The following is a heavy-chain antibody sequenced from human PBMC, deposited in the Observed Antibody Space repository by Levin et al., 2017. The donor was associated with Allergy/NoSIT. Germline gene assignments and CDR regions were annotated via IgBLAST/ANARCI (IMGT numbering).Heavy chain of an antibody. Sequence: GGSLRLSCSASGFTFSSHWMTWVRQAQGEGLEWVATINEDGSEKYYVDSVKGRFTISREAAEKSLYLQMNSLRAEDTAVYYCARDVYSNYNYYFDLWGRGTLVAVSS. CDR1: GFTFSSHW. J-gene: IGHJ2*01. D-gene: IGHD4-11*01. V-gene: IGHV3-7*01. CDR3: ARDVYSNYNYYFDL. CDR2: INEDGSEK.